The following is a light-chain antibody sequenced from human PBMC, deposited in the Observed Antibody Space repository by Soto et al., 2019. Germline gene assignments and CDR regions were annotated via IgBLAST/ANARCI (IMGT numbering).Light chain of an antibody. CDR3: QQYDSSPRT. Sequence: ELVYTQSPSTLSFSPGGRATLYFRASPSVSSRFLAWYQQKPGKAPRPLIYGASSRATGIPDRFSGSGSGTDFTLIISRLEPEDFAVYYCQQYDSSPRTFGQGTKVEI. V-gene: IGKV3-20*01. CDR2: GAS. J-gene: IGKJ1*01. CDR1: PSVSSRF.